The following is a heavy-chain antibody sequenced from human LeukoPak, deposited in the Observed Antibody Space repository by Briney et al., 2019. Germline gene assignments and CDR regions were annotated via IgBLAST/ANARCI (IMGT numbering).Heavy chain of an antibody. CDR1: GYSFTNYL. D-gene: IGHD3-9*01. CDR3: ATGRDISWFDP. Sequence: GESLQISCKGSGYSFTNYLISWVRPLPGKVLEWMGRIDPSDSYTNYSPSFQGHVTISADKSISTAYLQWSSLKASDTAMYYCATGRDISWFDPWGQGTLVTVSS. V-gene: IGHV5-10-1*01. J-gene: IGHJ5*02. CDR2: IDPSDSYT.